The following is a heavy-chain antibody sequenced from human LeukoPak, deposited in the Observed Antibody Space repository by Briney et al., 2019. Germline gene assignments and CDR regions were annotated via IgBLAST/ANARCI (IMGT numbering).Heavy chain of an antibody. Sequence: GGSLRLSCPASGFTFSDYTMQWLRQAPGKGLEWVAVIWHDGTYISYGDSVRGRFTISRDNSKNTLYLQMNSLRAEDTAVYYCAKDRLPWMGSKYYFDYWGQGTLVTVSS. CDR1: GFTFSDYT. D-gene: IGHD5-12*01. V-gene: IGHV3-33*06. J-gene: IGHJ4*02. CDR2: IWHDGTYI. CDR3: AKDRLPWMGSKYYFDY.